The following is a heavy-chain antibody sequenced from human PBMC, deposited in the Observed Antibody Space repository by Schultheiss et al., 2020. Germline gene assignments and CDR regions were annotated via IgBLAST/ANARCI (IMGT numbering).Heavy chain of an antibody. D-gene: IGHD3-3*01. CDR3: ARAPIFGVVLPPAFDP. J-gene: IGHJ5*02. V-gene: IGHV4-31*03. Sequence: SETLSLTCTVSGGSISSGGYYWSWIRQHPGKGLEWIGYIYYSGSTYYNPSLKSRVTISVDTSKNQFSLKLSSVTAADTAVYYCARAPIFGVVLPPAFDPWGQGTLVTVSS. CDR1: GGSISSGGYY. CDR2: IYYSGST.